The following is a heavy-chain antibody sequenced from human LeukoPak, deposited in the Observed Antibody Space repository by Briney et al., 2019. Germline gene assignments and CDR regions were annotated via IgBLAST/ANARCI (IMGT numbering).Heavy chain of an antibody. D-gene: IGHD1-26*01. CDR2: IKPDGSLI. CDR3: AKWELYSGFYYIDY. Sequence: GGSLRLSCAASGFTFSSYWMTWVRQGPGKGLEGVANIKPDGSLIYYVDSVKGRFTISRDNAKNSLYLQMNSLRAEDTAVYYCAKWELYSGFYYIDYWGQGTLATVSS. J-gene: IGHJ4*02. CDR1: GFTFSSYW. V-gene: IGHV3-7*01.